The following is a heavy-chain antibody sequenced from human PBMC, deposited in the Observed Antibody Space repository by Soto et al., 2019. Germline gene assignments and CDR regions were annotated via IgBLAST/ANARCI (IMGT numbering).Heavy chain of an antibody. CDR2: FEYDEDEE. D-gene: IGHD3-16*01. CDR1: GYTLTDVS. V-gene: IGHV1-24*01. Sequence: QVHLLQSGAAVKKPGASIQVSCKVSGYTLTDVSIPWVRQAPGKGLEWMGGFEYDEDEEVYAHKFQGRVTMTEDTSTRTAFMRLSGLRSEDTAIYYCATVLGGAFDVWGQGTMVTVSS. CDR3: ATVLGGAFDV. J-gene: IGHJ3*01.